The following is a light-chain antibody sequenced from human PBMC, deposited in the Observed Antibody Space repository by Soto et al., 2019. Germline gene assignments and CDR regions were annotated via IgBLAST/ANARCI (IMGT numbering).Light chain of an antibody. J-gene: IGKJ2*01. V-gene: IGKV3-20*01. CDR1: QTVDTNY. CDR3: QQYGSSPYT. Sequence: EIVLTQSPGTLSLSPGEKASLSCRASQTVDTNYLAWYQQKPGQAPRLLIYGASSRATGIPDRFSGSGSGTDFTLTITRLEPEDFAVFYCQQYGSSPYTFGQGTKLEIK. CDR2: GAS.